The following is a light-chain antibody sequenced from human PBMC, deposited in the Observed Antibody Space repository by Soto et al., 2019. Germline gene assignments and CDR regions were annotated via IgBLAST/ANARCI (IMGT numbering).Light chain of an antibody. V-gene: IGLV2-23*02. Sequence: QSVLTQPASVSGSPGQSITISCTGTTTDVGSYKLVSWYQQHPGKAPKLMIYEVSRRPSGVSNRFSGSKSGNTASLTISGLQAEDEADYYCCSWAGSSTFYFFGSGTKVTAL. CDR3: CSWAGSSTFYF. CDR1: TTDVGSYKL. CDR2: EVS. J-gene: IGLJ1*01.